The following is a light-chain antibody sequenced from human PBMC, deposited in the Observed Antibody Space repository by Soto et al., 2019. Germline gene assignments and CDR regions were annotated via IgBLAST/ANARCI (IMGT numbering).Light chain of an antibody. Sequence: DIQMTQSPSTLSASVGDRVTITCRASQSISVWLAWYQQKAGKAPNLLIYKASRLDSGVPSRFSGSGSETEFTLTISSLQPEDFATYFCQQSYTLSPLTFGGGTKVDIK. J-gene: IGKJ4*01. CDR2: KAS. CDR1: QSISVW. CDR3: QQSYTLSPLT. V-gene: IGKV1-5*03.